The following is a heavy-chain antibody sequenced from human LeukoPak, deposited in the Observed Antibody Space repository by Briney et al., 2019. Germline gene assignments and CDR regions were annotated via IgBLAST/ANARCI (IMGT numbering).Heavy chain of an antibody. Sequence: PGGSLRLSCAVSGFGFSDFYMNWVRQAPGKGLEWVSYISSSSSTIYYADSVKGRFTISRDNAKNSLYLQMNSLRAEDTAVYYCARGATVVTPDFDYWGQGTLVTVSS. CDR2: ISSSSSTI. CDR3: ARGATVVTPDFDY. J-gene: IGHJ4*02. CDR1: GFGFSDFY. D-gene: IGHD4-23*01. V-gene: IGHV3-48*01.